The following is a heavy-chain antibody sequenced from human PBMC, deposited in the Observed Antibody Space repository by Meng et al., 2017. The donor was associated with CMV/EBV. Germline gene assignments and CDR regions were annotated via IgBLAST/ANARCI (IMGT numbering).Heavy chain of an antibody. Sequence: QLRPQESGPRLVKPSETLALTCTVSGGSISSSSYYWGWIRQPPGKGLEWIGSIYYSGSTYYNPSLKSRVTISVDTSKNQFSLKLSSVTAADTAVYYCARDVWVRWQDSHAGNFDYWGQGTLVTVSS. CDR3: ARDVWVRWQDSHAGNFDY. J-gene: IGHJ4*02. V-gene: IGHV4-39*07. CDR1: GGSISSSSYY. CDR2: IYYSGST. D-gene: IGHD4-23*01.